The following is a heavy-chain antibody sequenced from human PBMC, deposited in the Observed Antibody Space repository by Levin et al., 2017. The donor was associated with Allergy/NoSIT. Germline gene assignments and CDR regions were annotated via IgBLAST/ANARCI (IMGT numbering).Heavy chain of an antibody. J-gene: IGHJ4*02. D-gene: IGHD3-10*01. CDR3: AKVYGSGSYYHPGDY. V-gene: IGHV3-30*18. CDR1: GFTFSSYG. Sequence: GGSLRLSCAASGFTFSSYGMHWVRQAPGKGLEWVAVISYDGSNKYYADSVKGRFTISRDNSKNTLYLQMNSLRAEDTAVYYCAKVYGSGSYYHPGDYWGQGTLVTVSS. CDR2: ISYDGSNK.